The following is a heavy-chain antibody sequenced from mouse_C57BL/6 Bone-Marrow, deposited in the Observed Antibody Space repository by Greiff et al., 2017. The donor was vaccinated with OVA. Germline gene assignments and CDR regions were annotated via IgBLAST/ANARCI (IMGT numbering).Heavy chain of an antibody. CDR2: ISSGGSYT. CDR3: ARYYYGSRNYLDY. D-gene: IGHD1-1*01. V-gene: IGHV5-6*01. Sequence: EVQLVESGGDLVKPGGSLKLSCAASGFTFSSYGMSWVRQTPDKRLEWVATISSGGSYTYYPDSVKGRFTISRDNAKNTLYLQMSSLKSEDTAMYYCARYYYGSRNYLDYWGQGTTLTVSS. J-gene: IGHJ2*01. CDR1: GFTFSSYG.